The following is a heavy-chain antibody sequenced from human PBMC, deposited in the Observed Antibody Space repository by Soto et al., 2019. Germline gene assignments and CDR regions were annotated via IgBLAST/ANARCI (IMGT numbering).Heavy chain of an antibody. D-gene: IGHD2-2*01. V-gene: IGHV1-18*01. Sequence: QVQLVHSGADVKKPGASVKVSCKASGYTFTSYGISWVRQAPGQGLEWVGWISPYNGDTNYPQKLKGGSPWPQNTFTTTAYRELRGLIPDNPAVYSWPRATQLTDGGVGGLFAPWGQEPWSPSPQ. CDR1: GYTFTSYG. J-gene: IGHJ5*02. CDR2: ISPYNGDT. CDR3: PRATQLTDGGVGGLFAP.